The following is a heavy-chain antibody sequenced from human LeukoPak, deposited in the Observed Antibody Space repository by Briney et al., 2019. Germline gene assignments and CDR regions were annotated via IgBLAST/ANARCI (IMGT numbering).Heavy chain of an antibody. Sequence: PGGSLRLSCAASRFTFSTYWMSWVRQAPGKGLEWVANIKEDGSEKYYVDSVKGRFTISRDNAKNSLYLQMNSLRAGDTAMYYCARIGAPRHCGADCYSGDYWGQGTLVTVSS. V-gene: IGHV3-7*01. J-gene: IGHJ4*02. CDR3: ARIGAPRHCGADCYSGDY. D-gene: IGHD2-21*02. CDR1: RFTFSTYW. CDR2: IKEDGSEK.